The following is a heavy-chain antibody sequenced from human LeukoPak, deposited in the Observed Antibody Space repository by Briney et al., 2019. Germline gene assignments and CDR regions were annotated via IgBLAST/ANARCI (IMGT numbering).Heavy chain of an antibody. CDR1: GYSISSGYY. Sequence: SETLSLTCTVSGYSISSGYYWVWIRQPPGKGLEWIGSIYHSGSTYYNPSLKSRVTISVDTSKNQFSLRLSSVTAADTAVYYCAGYHAYGVTTPPLGYWGQGTLVTVSS. D-gene: IGHD4-17*01. J-gene: IGHJ4*02. V-gene: IGHV4-38-2*02. CDR3: AGYHAYGVTTPPLGY. CDR2: IYHSGST.